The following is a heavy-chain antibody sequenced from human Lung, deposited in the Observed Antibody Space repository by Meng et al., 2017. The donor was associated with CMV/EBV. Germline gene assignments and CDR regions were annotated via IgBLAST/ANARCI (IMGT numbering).Heavy chain of an antibody. D-gene: IGHD4-11*01. CDR1: GFTLSNYA. CDR3: ARDDYSNFPGAY. J-gene: IGHJ4*02. V-gene: IGHV3-30*04. Sequence: SCVASGFTLSNYAMHWVRQAPGKGLEWVAFLSYDENTKYYADSVKGRFTISRDISKNTLFLQMNSLRPEDTALYYCARDDYSNFPGAYWGQGTXVNGSS. CDR2: LSYDENTK.